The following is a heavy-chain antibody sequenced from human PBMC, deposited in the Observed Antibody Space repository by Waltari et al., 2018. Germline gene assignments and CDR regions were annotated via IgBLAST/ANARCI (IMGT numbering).Heavy chain of an antibody. CDR3: ARDDYGGNSVYDY. Sequence: EVQLVESGGGLVKPGGSLRLSCAASGFTFSSYSMNWVRQAPGKGLEWVSSISSSSSYICYADSVKGRFTISRDNAKNSLYLQMNSLRAEDTAVYYCARDDYGGNSVYDYWGQGTLVTVSS. CDR1: GFTFSSYS. D-gene: IGHD4-17*01. J-gene: IGHJ4*02. V-gene: IGHV3-21*01. CDR2: ISSSSSYI.